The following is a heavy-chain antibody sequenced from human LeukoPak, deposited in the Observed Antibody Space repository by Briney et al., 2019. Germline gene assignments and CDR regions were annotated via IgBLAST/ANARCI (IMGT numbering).Heavy chain of an antibody. D-gene: IGHD4-17*01. CDR3: ARVSGYGDYEGGWFDP. Sequence: PSETLSLTCTVSGDSISSYYWSWIRQPPGRGLEWIGYIYYSGSTNYNPSLKGRVTISVDTSKNQLSLKLSSVTAADTAVYYCARVSGYGDYEGGWFDPWGQGTLVTVSS. V-gene: IGHV4-59*01. J-gene: IGHJ5*02. CDR1: GDSISSYY. CDR2: IYYSGST.